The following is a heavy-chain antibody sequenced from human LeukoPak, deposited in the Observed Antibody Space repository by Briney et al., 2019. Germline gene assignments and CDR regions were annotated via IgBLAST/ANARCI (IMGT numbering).Heavy chain of an antibody. V-gene: IGHV3-11*06. Sequence: GGSLRLSCAASGFTFSDYYMSWIRQAPGRGLEWVSYISSSSSYTNYADSVKGRFTISRDNAKNSLYLQMNSLRAEDTAVYYCARDGGSTSSYFDPWGQGTLVTVSS. J-gene: IGHJ5*02. CDR2: ISSSSSYT. CDR3: ARDGGSTSSYFDP. CDR1: GFTFSDYY. D-gene: IGHD2-2*01.